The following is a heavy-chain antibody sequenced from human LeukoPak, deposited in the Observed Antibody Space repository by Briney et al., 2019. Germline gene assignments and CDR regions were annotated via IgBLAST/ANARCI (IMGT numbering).Heavy chain of an antibody. J-gene: IGHJ4*02. CDR1: GYSISSGYY. CDR3: ARAGAPRYSSSWYYPY. Sequence: SETLSLTCTVSGYSISSGYYWGWIRQPPGKGLEWIGSIYHSGSTYYNPSLKSRVTISVDTSKNQFSLKLSSVTAADTAVYYCARAGAPRYSSSWYYPYWGQGTLVTVSS. D-gene: IGHD6-13*01. CDR2: IYHSGST. V-gene: IGHV4-38-2*02.